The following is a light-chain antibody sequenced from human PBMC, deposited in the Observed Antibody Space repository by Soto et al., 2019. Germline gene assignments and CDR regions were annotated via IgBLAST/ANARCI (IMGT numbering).Light chain of an antibody. CDR3: QQYGRSPPFT. CDR2: GAS. Sequence: EIVLTQSPGTLSLSPGERATLSCRASQSVSSTYIAWYQQNPRQAPRLLIYGASSRATGIPDRFSGSGSVTDFALTISRLEPEDFAVYFCQQYGRSPPFTFGQGTKVEIK. CDR1: QSVSSTY. J-gene: IGKJ2*01. V-gene: IGKV3-20*01.